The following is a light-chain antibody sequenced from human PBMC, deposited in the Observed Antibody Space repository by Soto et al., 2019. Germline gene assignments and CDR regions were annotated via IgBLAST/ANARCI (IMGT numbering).Light chain of an antibody. CDR3: QQYKNWPLT. J-gene: IGKJ4*01. Sequence: EIVMTQSPATLSVSPGERATLSCRASQSVSSNLAWYQQKPGQAPRLLIYGASTRATGIPARFSGSGSGTEFTLTISSLQSEDFAIYYCQQYKNWPLTFVGGTKVDIK. V-gene: IGKV3-15*01. CDR1: QSVSSN. CDR2: GAS.